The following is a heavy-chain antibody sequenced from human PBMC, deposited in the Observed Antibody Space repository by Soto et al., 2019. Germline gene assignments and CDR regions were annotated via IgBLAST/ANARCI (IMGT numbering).Heavy chain of an antibody. CDR2: IYYSGST. CDR3: ATGDSLYDFWSGYGYYYGMDV. J-gene: IGHJ6*04. D-gene: IGHD3-3*01. CDR1: GGSISSGDYY. V-gene: IGHV4-30-4*01. Sequence: SETLSLTCTVSGGSISSGDYYWSWIRQPPGKGLEWIGYIYYSGSTYYNPSLKSRVTISVDTSKNQFSLKLGSVTAADTAVYYCATGDSLYDFWSGYGYYYGMDVWGKGTTVTVSS.